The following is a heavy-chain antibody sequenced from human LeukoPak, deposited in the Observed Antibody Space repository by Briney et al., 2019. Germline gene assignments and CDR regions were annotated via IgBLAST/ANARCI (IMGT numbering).Heavy chain of an antibody. J-gene: IGHJ4*02. Sequence: GASVKVSCKTSGYTFTGYDINWVRQAPGQGLEWMGWMKSNSGDTHFAQKFQGRVTMTRNTSISIAFRELSSLRSEDTAVYYCARGEYSSSWYPFDYWGQGSLVSVSS. CDR1: GYTFTGYD. V-gene: IGHV1-8*01. CDR3: ARGEYSSSWYPFDY. CDR2: MKSNSGDT. D-gene: IGHD6-13*01.